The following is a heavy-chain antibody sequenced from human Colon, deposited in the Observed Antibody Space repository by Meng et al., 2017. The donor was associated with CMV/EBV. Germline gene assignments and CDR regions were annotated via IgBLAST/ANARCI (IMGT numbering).Heavy chain of an antibody. D-gene: IGHD3-3*01. V-gene: IGHV3-23*01. CDR3: AKAYEGEVLRFLEWGSELYYDGRDV. CDR2: ISGSGGST. CDR1: GFTFSSYA. Sequence: GESLKISCAASGFTFSSYAMSWVRQAPGKGLEWVSAISGSGGSTYYADSVKGRFTISRDNSKNTLYLQMNSMRAEDTAVYYCAKAYEGEVLRFLEWGSELYYDGRDVWGQGTTVTVSS. J-gene: IGHJ6*02.